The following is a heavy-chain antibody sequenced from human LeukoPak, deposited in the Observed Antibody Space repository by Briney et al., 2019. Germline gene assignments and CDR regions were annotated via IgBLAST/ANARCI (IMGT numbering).Heavy chain of an antibody. D-gene: IGHD6-13*01. CDR2: INPNSGGT. Sequence: ASVKVSCKASGYTFTGYYMHWVRQAPGQGLEWMGWINPNSGGTNYAQKFQGRVTVTRDTSISTAYMELSRLRSDDTAVYYCARDGDSSSWLAHYYYYYMDVWGKGTTVTISS. V-gene: IGHV1-2*02. J-gene: IGHJ6*03. CDR1: GYTFTGYY. CDR3: ARDGDSSSWLAHYYYYYMDV.